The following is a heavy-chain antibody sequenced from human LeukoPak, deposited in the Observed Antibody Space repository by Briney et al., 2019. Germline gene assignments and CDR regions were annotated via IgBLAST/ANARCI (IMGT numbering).Heavy chain of an antibody. J-gene: IGHJ4*02. Sequence: PSQTLSLTCAISGDRASSNSAAWNWVRQSPSRGLEWLGRTYYRSDWYSDYAVSVKSRITITPDTSKNQFSLQLNSVTPEDTAIYYCAREGSYFDYWGQGTLVTVSS. CDR1: GDRASSNSAA. CDR3: AREGSYFDY. V-gene: IGHV6-1*01. CDR2: TYYRSDWYS.